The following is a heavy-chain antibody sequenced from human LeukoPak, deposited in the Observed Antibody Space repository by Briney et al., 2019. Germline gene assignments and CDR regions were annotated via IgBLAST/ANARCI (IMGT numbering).Heavy chain of an antibody. CDR1: GGSISSRGYY. J-gene: IGHJ4*02. D-gene: IGHD5-18*01. CDR2: IYFGGSS. V-gene: IGHV4-39*01. CDR3: ARHFGYNYGHVDY. Sequence: WETLSLTCSVSGGSISSRGYYWGWIRQPPGKGLEWIGSIYFGGSSYYNPSLKSRVTISVDTSRNQFSLKLSSVTAADTAVYYCARHFGYNYGHVDYWGQGTLVTVSS.